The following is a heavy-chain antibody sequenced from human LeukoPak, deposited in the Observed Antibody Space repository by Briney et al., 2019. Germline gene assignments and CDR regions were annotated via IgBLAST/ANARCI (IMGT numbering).Heavy chain of an antibody. CDR3: VKDTYYDYVWGSYRYTSLDY. D-gene: IGHD3-16*02. J-gene: IGHJ4*02. V-gene: IGHV3-64D*06. Sequence: PGGSLRLSCAASGFTFSSYAMHWVRQAPGKGLEYVSAISSNGGSTYYADSVKGRFTISRDNSKNTLYLQMSSLRAEDTAVYYCVKDTYYDYVWGSYRYTSLDYWGQGTLVTVSS. CDR2: ISSNGGST. CDR1: GFTFSSYA.